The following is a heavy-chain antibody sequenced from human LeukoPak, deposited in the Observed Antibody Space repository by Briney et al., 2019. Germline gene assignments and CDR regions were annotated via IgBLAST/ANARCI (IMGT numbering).Heavy chain of an antibody. V-gene: IGHV3-30*02. CDR1: GFTFRNSG. Sequence: GGSLRLSCVASGFTFRNSGMHWVRQAPAKGLEWVALIGYDESKKYYADSVKGRFTTSRDNSKNTLFLQMNSLRIDDTAVYYCASSSFQAWGQGTLVTVSS. D-gene: IGHD2-15*01. CDR2: IGYDESKK. J-gene: IGHJ5*02. CDR3: ASSSFQA.